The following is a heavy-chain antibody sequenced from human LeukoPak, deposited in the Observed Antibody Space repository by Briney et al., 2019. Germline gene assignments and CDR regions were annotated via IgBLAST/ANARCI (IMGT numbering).Heavy chain of an antibody. Sequence: GGSLRLSCAASGFTFSSYEMNWVRQAPGKGLEWVSYISSSGSTIYYADSVKGRFTISRDNAKNSLYLQMNSLRAEDTAVYYCARDAAGYSYGYYYYGMDVWGQGTTVTVSS. D-gene: IGHD5-18*01. V-gene: IGHV3-48*03. CDR1: GFTFSSYE. CDR2: ISSSGSTI. J-gene: IGHJ6*02. CDR3: ARDAAGYSYGYYYYGMDV.